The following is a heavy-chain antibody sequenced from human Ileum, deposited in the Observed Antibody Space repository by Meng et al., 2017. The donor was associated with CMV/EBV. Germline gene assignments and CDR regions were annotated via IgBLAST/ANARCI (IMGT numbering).Heavy chain of an antibody. V-gene: IGHV4-4*07. Sequence: VNLRGSGQGLVKPSDTRSLTCSVAGDSISSYSWSWIRQPAGKGLEWIGRIYSNGNNNYNPSLESRVTMSVDTSKNHFSLKLNSVTAADTAVYYCARGTKYGSGNWFDPWGQGTLVTVSS. CDR2: IYSNGNN. CDR1: GDSISSYS. CDR3: ARGTKYGSGNWFDP. D-gene: IGHD3-10*01. J-gene: IGHJ5*02.